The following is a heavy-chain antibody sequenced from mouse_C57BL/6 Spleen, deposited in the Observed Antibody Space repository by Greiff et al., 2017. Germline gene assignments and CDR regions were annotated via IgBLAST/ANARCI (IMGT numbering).Heavy chain of an antibody. D-gene: IGHD1-1*01. Sequence: VQLQQSGAELMKPGASVKLSCKATGYTFTGYWIEWVKQRPGHGLEWIGEILPGSGSTNYNAKFKGKATFTADTSSNTAYMQLSSLTTEDSAIYYCARRDYGSSYYFGYWGQGTTLTVSS. V-gene: IGHV1-9*01. CDR1: GYTFTGYW. J-gene: IGHJ2*01. CDR2: ILPGSGST. CDR3: ARRDYGSSYYFGY.